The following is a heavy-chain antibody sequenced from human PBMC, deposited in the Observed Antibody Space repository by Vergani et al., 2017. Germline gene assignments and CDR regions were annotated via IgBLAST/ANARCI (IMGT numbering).Heavy chain of an antibody. Sequence: EVQLVESGGGLVQPGGSLRLSCAASGFTFSSYEMNWVRQAPGKGLEWVSYISSSGSTIYYADSVKGRFTISRDNAQNSLSLQMNSLRAEDTAVYYCARAEVAIVVVPAATCYGMDVWGQGTPVTVSS. CDR3: ARAEVAIVVVPAATCYGMDV. CDR1: GFTFSSYE. CDR2: ISSSGSTI. V-gene: IGHV3-48*03. D-gene: IGHD2-2*01. J-gene: IGHJ6*02.